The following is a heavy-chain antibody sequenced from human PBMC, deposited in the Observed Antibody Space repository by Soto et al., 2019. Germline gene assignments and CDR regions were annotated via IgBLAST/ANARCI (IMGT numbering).Heavy chain of an antibody. Sequence: ASVKVSCKASGYTFTSYYMHWVRQAPGQGLEWMGIINPSGGSTSYAQKFQGRVTMTRDTSTSTVYMELSSLRSEDTAVYYCARDRVQGSYYYGMDVWGQGTRVTVSS. CDR3: ARDRVQGSYYYGMDV. V-gene: IGHV1-46*01. CDR1: GYTFTSYY. J-gene: IGHJ6*02. D-gene: IGHD3-10*01. CDR2: INPSGGST.